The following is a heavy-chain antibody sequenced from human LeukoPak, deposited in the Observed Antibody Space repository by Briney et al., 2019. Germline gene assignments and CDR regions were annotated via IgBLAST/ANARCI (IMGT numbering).Heavy chain of an antibody. V-gene: IGHV3-11*01. D-gene: IGHD2-21*02. Sequence: GGSLRLSCAASGFTVSSNYMSWIRQAPGKGLEWVSYISSSGSTIYYADSVKGRFTISRDNAKNSLYLQMNSLRAEDTAVYYCAGEELAYCGGDCPVDAFDIWGQGTMVTVSS. J-gene: IGHJ3*02. CDR3: AGEELAYCGGDCPVDAFDI. CDR1: GFTVSSNY. CDR2: ISSSGSTI.